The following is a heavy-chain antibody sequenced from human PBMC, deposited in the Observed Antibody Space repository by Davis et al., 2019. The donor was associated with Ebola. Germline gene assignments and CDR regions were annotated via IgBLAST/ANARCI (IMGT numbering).Heavy chain of an antibody. J-gene: IGHJ3*02. CDR2: IRYDGSNK. CDR3: AKDVAVTSAFDI. V-gene: IGHV3-30*02. CDR1: GFSFSSYG. Sequence: GESLMISCAASGFSFSSYGMHWVRQAPGKGLEWVAFIRYDGSNKYYADSVKGRFTISRDNSKNTLYLQMNSLRAEDTAVYYCAKDVAVTSAFDIWGQGTMVTVSS. D-gene: IGHD4-17*01.